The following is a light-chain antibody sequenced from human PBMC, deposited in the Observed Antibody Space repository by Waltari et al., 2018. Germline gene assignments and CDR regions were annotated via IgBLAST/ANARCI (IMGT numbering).Light chain of an antibody. CDR2: VNSDGSH. CDR3: QTGGHGTWV. CDR1: SGHRGNL. V-gene: IGLV4-69*01. Sequence: QLVLTQSPSASASLGASVKLTCTLTSGHRGNLIARPQQQPKKGPRFLMKVNSDGSHTKGDEIPDRFSGSSSGADRYLTISSVQSEDEADYYCQTGGHGTWVFGGGTKLTVL. J-gene: IGLJ3*02.